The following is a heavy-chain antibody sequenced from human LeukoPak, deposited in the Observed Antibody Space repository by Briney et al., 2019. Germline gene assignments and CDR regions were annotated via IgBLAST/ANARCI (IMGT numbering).Heavy chain of an antibody. D-gene: IGHD3-10*01. Sequence: SETLSLTCTVSGYSISSGYYWGWIRQPPGKGLEWIGSIYHSGSPYYNPSLKSRVTISEDTSKNQFSLKLSSVTAADTAVYYCARHVGFITMVRGVINNNWFDPWGQGTLVTVSS. V-gene: IGHV4-38-2*02. J-gene: IGHJ5*02. CDR1: GYSISSGYY. CDR2: IYHSGSP. CDR3: ARHVGFITMVRGVINNNWFDP.